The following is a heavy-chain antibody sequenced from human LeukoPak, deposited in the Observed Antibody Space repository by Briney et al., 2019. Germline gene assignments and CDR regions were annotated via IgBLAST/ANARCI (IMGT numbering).Heavy chain of an antibody. CDR3: ARVGSAYCGGDCSLNWFDP. D-gene: IGHD2-21*02. Sequence: SETLSLTCTVSGYSISSGYYWGWIRQPPGKGLEWIGSFYQSGTTYYNPSLRSRVTIPVDTSKNQFSLKLSSVTAADTAVYYCARVGSAYCGGDCSLNWFDPWGQGTLVTVSS. CDR1: GYSISSGYY. J-gene: IGHJ5*02. CDR2: FYQSGTT. V-gene: IGHV4-38-2*02.